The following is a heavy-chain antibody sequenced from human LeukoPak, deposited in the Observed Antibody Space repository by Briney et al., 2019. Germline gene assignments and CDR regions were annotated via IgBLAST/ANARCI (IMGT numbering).Heavy chain of an antibody. J-gene: IGHJ4*02. D-gene: IGHD3-22*01. Sequence: GGSLRLSCAASGFTFSSYAMSWVRQAPGKGLEWVSYIRGSSSTIYYADSVKGRFTVSRDNAKNSLYLQMNSLRAEDTAVYYCAREWFYFDYWGQGSLVTVSP. CDR1: GFTFSSYA. CDR3: AREWFYFDY. V-gene: IGHV3-48*01. CDR2: IRGSSSTI.